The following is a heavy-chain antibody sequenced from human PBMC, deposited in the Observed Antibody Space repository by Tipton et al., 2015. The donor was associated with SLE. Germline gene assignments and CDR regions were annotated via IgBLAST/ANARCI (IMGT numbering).Heavy chain of an antibody. V-gene: IGHV4-59*12. CDR3: ARDPRGVATAGSLDY. Sequence: TLSLTYTVSGDSINNYYWSWIRQPLGRGLEYIGHVYFSGNTNYNPSLNSRVTISADTSKNQISLKLISMTAADTAVYFCARDPRGVATAGSLDYWGQGTLVTVPS. J-gene: IGHJ4*02. CDR1: GDSINNYY. D-gene: IGHD6-13*01. CDR2: VYFSGNT.